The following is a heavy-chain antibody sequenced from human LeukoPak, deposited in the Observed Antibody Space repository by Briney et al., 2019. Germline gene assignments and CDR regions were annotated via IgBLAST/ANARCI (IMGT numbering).Heavy chain of an antibody. V-gene: IGHV4-59*12. D-gene: IGHD1-7*01. Sequence: SETLSLTCNVSGASIRSYYWGWVRQSPGKGLEWTGYIYHSGSTNYNPSLKSRVTMSVDTSKNQFSLKLSSVTAADTAVYYCARMRTGTGELDYWGQGTPVTVSS. CDR1: GASIRSYY. CDR3: ARMRTGTGELDY. CDR2: IYHSGST. J-gene: IGHJ4*02.